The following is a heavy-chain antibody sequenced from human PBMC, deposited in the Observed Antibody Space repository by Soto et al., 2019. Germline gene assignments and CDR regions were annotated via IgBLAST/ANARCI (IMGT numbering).Heavy chain of an antibody. J-gene: IGHJ6*03. V-gene: IGHV4-34*01. CDR1: GGSFSGYY. CDR3: ARGQIVVVVAALYYYYYMDV. D-gene: IGHD2-15*01. CDR2: INHSGST. Sequence: QVQLQQWGAGLLKPSETLSLTCAVYGGSFSGYYWSWIRQPPGKGLEWIGEINHSGSTNYNPSLKSRVTISVDTSKNQFSLKLSSVTVADTAVYYCARGQIVVVVAALYYYYYMDVWGKGTTVTVSS.